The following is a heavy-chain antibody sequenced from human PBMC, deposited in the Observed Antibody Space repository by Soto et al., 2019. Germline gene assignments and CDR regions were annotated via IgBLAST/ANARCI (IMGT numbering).Heavy chain of an antibody. J-gene: IGHJ5*02. D-gene: IGHD6-19*01. CDR3: ARQLGGWPFNWFDP. Sequence: GGSLRLSCAASGFTFSSYAMSWVRQAPGKGLEWVSAISGSGGSTYYADSVKGRFTISRDNSKNTLYLQMNSLRAEDTAVYYCARQLGGWPFNWFDPWGQGTLVTASS. CDR1: GFTFSSYA. V-gene: IGHV3-23*01. CDR2: ISGSGGST.